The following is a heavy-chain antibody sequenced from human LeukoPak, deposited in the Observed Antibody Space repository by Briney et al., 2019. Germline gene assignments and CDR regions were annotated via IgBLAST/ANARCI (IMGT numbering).Heavy chain of an antibody. Sequence: SEALSLTCAVYGGSFSGYHWSWIRQPPGKGLEWIGEINHSGSTNYNPSLKSRVTISVDTSKNQFSLKLSSVTAADTAVYYCARGNYDYVWGSYPADAFDIWGQGTMVTVSS. D-gene: IGHD3-16*02. V-gene: IGHV4-34*01. CDR1: GGSFSGYH. CDR3: ARGNYDYVWGSYPADAFDI. CDR2: INHSGST. J-gene: IGHJ3*02.